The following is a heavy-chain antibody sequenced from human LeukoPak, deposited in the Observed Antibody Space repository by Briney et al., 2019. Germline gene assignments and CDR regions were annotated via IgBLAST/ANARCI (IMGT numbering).Heavy chain of an antibody. Sequence: GASVKVSCKASGYTFTGYYMHWVRQAPGQGLEWMGIINPSGGSTSYAQKFQGRVTMTRDMSTSTVYMELSSLRSEDTAVYYCARGGVGATSGDYWGQGTLVTVSS. D-gene: IGHD1-26*01. CDR2: INPSGGST. CDR1: GYTFTGYY. V-gene: IGHV1-46*01. CDR3: ARGGVGATSGDY. J-gene: IGHJ4*02.